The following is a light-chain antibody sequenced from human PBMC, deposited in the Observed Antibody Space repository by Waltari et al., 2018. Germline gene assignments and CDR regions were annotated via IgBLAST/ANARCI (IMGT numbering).Light chain of an antibody. Sequence: QSALTQPASVSGSPGLSITISCTGTTRDVGRYNYVSWYQCHPGKAPELIIYEVTNRPSGVSDRFSGSKSGNTASLSISGLQPEDEADYYCSSYTSIKTPYVVFGGGTKVTVL. CDR2: EVT. CDR1: TRDVGRYNY. CDR3: SSYTSIKTPYVV. J-gene: IGLJ2*01. V-gene: IGLV2-14*01.